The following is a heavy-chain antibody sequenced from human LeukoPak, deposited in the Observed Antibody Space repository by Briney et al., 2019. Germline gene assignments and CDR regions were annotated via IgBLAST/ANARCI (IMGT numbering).Heavy chain of an antibody. CDR1: GFTFSSYA. J-gene: IGHJ3*02. Sequence: GGSLRLSCAASGFTFSSYAMHWVRQAPGKGLEWVAVISYDGSNKYYADSVKGRFTISRDNSKNTLYLQMNSLRAEDTAVYYCANLSYDAFDIWGQGTMVTVSS. V-gene: IGHV3-30*04. CDR2: ISYDGSNK. CDR3: ANLSYDAFDI.